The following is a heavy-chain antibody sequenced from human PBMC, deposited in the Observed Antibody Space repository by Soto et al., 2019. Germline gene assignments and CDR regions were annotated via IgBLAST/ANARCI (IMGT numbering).Heavy chain of an antibody. J-gene: IGHJ6*02. V-gene: IGHV3-30-3*01. D-gene: IGHD6-13*01. Sequence: GGSLRLSCAASGFTFSSYAMHWVRQAPGKGLEWVAVISYDGSNKYYADSVKGRFTISRDNSKNTLYLQMNSLRAEDTAVYYCASLVSSWYAYGMDVWGQGTTVTVSS. CDR3: ASLVSSWYAYGMDV. CDR1: GFTFSSYA. CDR2: ISYDGSNK.